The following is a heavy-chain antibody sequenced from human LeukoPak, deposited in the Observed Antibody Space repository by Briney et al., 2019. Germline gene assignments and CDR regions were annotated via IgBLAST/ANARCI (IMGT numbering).Heavy chain of an antibody. V-gene: IGHV3-74*03. CDR1: GFTFSSYW. Sequence: PGGSLRLSCAASGFTFSSYWMHWVRQAPGKGLVWVSGTNTDGSSTMYADSVKGRFTIARDYAKNTLYLQMNSLRAEDTAVYYCYGANAEHWGQGTLVTVSS. D-gene: IGHD4-23*01. J-gene: IGHJ1*01. CDR3: YGANAEH. CDR2: TNTDGSST.